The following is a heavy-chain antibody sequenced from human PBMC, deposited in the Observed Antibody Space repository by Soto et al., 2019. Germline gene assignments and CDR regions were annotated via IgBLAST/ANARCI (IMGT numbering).Heavy chain of an antibody. J-gene: IGHJ4*02. CDR2: IYYTGTT. D-gene: IGHD3-22*01. Sequence: PSETLSLTCNVSNSPISDFYWSWFRQPPGQGLEWVGYIYYTGTTTYNPSLRSRVDISIDASKSQFSLDLRSVTAADTAVYYCARLGGYYQAFDSRGQGTLVTVSS. V-gene: IGHV4-59*08. CDR1: NSPISDFY. CDR3: ARLGGYYQAFDS.